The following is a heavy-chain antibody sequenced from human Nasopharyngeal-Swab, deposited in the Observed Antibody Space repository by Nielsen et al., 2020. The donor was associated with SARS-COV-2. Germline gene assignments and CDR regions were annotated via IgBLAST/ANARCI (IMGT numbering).Heavy chain of an antibody. Sequence: GESMKISWAASGFTISNAWMSWVRQAPGKGLEWVGRIKSKTDGGTTDYAAPVKGRFTISRDDSKNTLYLQMNSLKTEDTAVYYCTLSIAARPDYWGQGTLVTVSS. V-gene: IGHV3-15*01. CDR3: TLSIAARPDY. CDR2: IKSKTDGGTT. D-gene: IGHD6-6*01. CDR1: GFTISNAW. J-gene: IGHJ4*02.